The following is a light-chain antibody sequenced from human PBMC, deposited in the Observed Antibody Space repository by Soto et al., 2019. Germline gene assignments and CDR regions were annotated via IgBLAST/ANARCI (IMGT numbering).Light chain of an antibody. Sequence: QSALTQPASVSGSPGQSITISCTGTSSDVGGYNYVSWYQQHPGKAPRLMIYDVSNRPSGVSNRFSGSKSGNTASLTISGLQAEDEADYYCSSYTSSGTPVVFGGGTKLTVL. CDR2: DVS. CDR1: SSDVGGYNY. V-gene: IGLV2-14*01. CDR3: SSYTSSGTPVV. J-gene: IGLJ2*01.